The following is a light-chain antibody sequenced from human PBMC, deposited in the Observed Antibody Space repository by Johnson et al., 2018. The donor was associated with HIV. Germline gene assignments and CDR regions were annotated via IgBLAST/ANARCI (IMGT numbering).Light chain of an antibody. V-gene: IGLV1-51*02. CDR3: GTWDTSLSAGGV. CDR2: ENT. J-gene: IGLJ1*01. CDR1: SSNIGNNY. Sequence: QSVLTQPPSVSAAPGQKVTISCSGSSSNIGNNYVSWYQQLPGTAPKLLIYENTKRPSGIPDRFSSSKSGTSATLGITGLQTGDEADYYCGTWDTSLSAGGVFGTGTKVTVL.